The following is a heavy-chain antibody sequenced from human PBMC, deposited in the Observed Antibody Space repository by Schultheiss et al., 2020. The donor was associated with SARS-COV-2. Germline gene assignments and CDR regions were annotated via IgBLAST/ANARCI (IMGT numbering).Heavy chain of an antibody. Sequence: GGSLRLSCAASGFTFGTYNMHWVRQAPGKGLEFVASIRSSGRDIYYADSMQGRITVSRDNANNSLYLQMHSLRVEDTAVYYCVRDRSWWTPYNCFDLWGRGTLVTVSS. CDR2: IRSSGRDI. CDR3: VRDRSWWTPYNCFDL. D-gene: IGHD2-15*01. V-gene: IGHV3-21*01. CDR1: GFTFGTYN. J-gene: IGHJ5*02.